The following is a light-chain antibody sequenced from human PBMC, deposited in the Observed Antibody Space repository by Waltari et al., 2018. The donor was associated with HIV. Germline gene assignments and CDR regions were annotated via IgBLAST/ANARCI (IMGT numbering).Light chain of an antibody. CDR1: SSDVGAYNY. V-gene: IGLV2-11*01. CDR3: CSYAGSYTLRV. J-gene: IGLJ2*01. CDR2: DVS. Sequence: QSALTQTRSVSGSPGQSVTISCTGTSSDVGAYNYVSWYQQHPGKAPKLMIYDVSKRPSGFPDRFSGSKSGNTASLTISGLQAEDEADYYCCSYAGSYTLRVFGGGTKLTVL.